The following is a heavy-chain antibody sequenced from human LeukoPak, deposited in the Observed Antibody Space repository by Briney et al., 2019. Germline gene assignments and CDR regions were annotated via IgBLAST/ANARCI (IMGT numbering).Heavy chain of an antibody. D-gene: IGHD1-26*01. CDR3: AKDRSFSGSYYPD. Sequence: GGSLRLSCAASGFTFSSYAMHWVRQAPGKGLEWVSAFSASGGSTYYADGGSTYYADSVKGRFTISRDNSKNTLYLQINSLRAEDTAVYYCAKDRSFSGSYYPDWGQGTLVTVSS. V-gene: IGHV3-23*01. CDR2: FSASGGSTYYADGGST. CDR1: GFTFSSYA. J-gene: IGHJ4*02.